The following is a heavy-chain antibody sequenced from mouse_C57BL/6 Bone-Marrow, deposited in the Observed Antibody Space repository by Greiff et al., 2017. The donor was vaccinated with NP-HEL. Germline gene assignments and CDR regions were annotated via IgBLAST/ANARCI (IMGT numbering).Heavy chain of an antibody. CDR2: INPYNGDT. V-gene: IGHV1-53*01. CDR3: AREGSNYDAMDY. J-gene: IGHJ4*01. CDR1: GYTFTSYW. D-gene: IGHD2-5*01. Sequence: VQLQQPGAELVKPGASVKLSCKASGYTFTSYWMHWVKQRPGRGLEWIGRINPYNGDTFYNQKFKGKATLTVDKSSSTAHMELRSLTSEDSAVYYCAREGSNYDAMDYWGQGTSVTVSS.